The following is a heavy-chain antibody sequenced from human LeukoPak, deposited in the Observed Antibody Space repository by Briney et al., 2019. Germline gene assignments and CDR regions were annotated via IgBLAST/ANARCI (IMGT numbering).Heavy chain of an antibody. CDR1: RFTFSNYA. J-gene: IGHJ4*02. CDR3: ANRSGINYGFFDS. CDR2: ITGNGDYT. Sequence: PGGTLRLACAASRFTFSNYAMSWVRQAPGKGLEWVSAITGNGDYTDYADSVKGRFTISRDNSKNTAYLQMNSLRSEDTAVYYCANRSGINYGFFDSWGQGTLVTVSS. V-gene: IGHV3-23*01. D-gene: IGHD1-26*01.